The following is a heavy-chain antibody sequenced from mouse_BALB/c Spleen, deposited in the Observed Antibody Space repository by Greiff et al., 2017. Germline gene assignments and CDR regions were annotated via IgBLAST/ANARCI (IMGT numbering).Heavy chain of an antibody. J-gene: IGHJ1*01. CDR3: TRKYGKVRGYWYFDV. CDR2: IYPSDSYT. D-gene: IGHD2-14*01. Sequence: VQLQQPGAELVRPGASVKLSCKASGYTFTSYWRNWVKQRPGQGLEWIGNIYPSDSYTNYNQKFKDKATLTVDKSSSTAYMQLSSPTSEDSAVYYCTRKYGKVRGYWYFDVWGAGTTVTVSS. CDR1: GYTFTSYW. V-gene: IGHV1-69*02.